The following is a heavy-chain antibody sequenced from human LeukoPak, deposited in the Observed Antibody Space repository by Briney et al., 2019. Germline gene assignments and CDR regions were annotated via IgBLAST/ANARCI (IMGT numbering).Heavy chain of an antibody. Sequence: GGSLRLSCAASGFTFSNYAMSWVRQAPGKGLEWVPAISGSGGSTYYADSVKGRFTISRDNSKNTLYLQMNSLRAEDTAVYYRAKAIVVVVAAKSYYYYGMDVWGKGTTVTVSS. V-gene: IGHV3-23*01. CDR1: GFTFSNYA. D-gene: IGHD2-15*01. J-gene: IGHJ6*04. CDR2: ISGSGGST. CDR3: AKAIVVVVAAKSYYYYGMDV.